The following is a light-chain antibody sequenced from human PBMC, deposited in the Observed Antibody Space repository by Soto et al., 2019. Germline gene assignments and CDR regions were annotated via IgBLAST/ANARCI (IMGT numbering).Light chain of an antibody. J-gene: IGKJ1*01. V-gene: IGKV3-20*01. CDR2: DAS. CDR1: QSVSSNY. Sequence: IVLTQSPGTLSLSPGERATLSCRASQSVSSNYLAWYQQKPGQAPRLLIYDASNRATGIPARFSGSGSGTDFTLTISSLEPEDFAVYYCQQYGSSGTFGQGTKVDI. CDR3: QQYGSSGT.